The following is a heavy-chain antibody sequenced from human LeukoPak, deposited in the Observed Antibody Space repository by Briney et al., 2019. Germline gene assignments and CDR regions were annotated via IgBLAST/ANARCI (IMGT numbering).Heavy chain of an antibody. D-gene: IGHD1-20*01. V-gene: IGHV1-8*01. CDR2: MNPNSGNT. CDR1: GYTFTSYD. CDR3: ARAYRVTGTERDYYYMDV. J-gene: IGHJ6*03. Sequence: ASVKVSCKASGYTFTSYDINWVRQATGQGLEWMGWMNPNSGNTGYAQKFEGRVTMTRNTSISTAYMELSSLRSEDTAVYYCARAYRVTGTERDYYYMDVWGKGTTVTVSS.